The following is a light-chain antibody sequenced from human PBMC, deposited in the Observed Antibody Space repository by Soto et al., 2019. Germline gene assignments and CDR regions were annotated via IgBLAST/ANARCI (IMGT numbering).Light chain of an antibody. CDR3: AAWDDSLNGFYV. Sequence: QSVLTQPPSASGTPGQRVTISCSGSRSNIGSNTVNWYQQLPGSAPKLLIYSNNQRPSRVPDRFSGSKSGTSASLAISGLRSEDEADYYCAAWDDSLNGFYVFGTGTKLTVL. CDR2: SNN. CDR1: RSNIGSNT. J-gene: IGLJ1*01. V-gene: IGLV1-44*01.